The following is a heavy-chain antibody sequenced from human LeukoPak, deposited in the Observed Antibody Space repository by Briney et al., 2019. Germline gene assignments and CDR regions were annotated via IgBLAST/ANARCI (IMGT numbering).Heavy chain of an antibody. D-gene: IGHD4-23*01. V-gene: IGHV3-48*02. J-gene: IGHJ4*02. Sequence: GGSLRLSCAGSGFSFSSSSMNWVRQAPGKGLEWVSYISRSASTKYYADSVKGRFTISRDNAKNSLYLQMNSLTDEDTAVYYCARDTGYGGQMGLFDYWGQGTLVTVSS. CDR3: ARDTGYGGQMGLFDY. CDR1: GFSFSSSS. CDR2: ISRSASTK.